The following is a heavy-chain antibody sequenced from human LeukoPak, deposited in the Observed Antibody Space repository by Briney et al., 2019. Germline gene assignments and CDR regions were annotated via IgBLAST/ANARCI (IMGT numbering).Heavy chain of an antibody. J-gene: IGHJ4*02. D-gene: IGHD3-22*01. CDR2: INQDGSEK. CDR3: ARDKSVYYDTSGSRFDY. V-gene: IGHV3-7*01. CDR1: GFTFSSYW. Sequence: SGESLRLSCAASGFTFSSYWMNWVRQAPGKGLEWVANINQDGSEKYYVDSVKGRFTISRDNAKNSLYLQMNSLRAEDTAVYYCARDKSVYYDTSGSRFDYWGQGTLVTVSS.